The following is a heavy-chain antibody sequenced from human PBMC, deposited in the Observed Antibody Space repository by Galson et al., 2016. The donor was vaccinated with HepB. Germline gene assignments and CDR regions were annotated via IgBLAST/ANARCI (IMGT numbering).Heavy chain of an antibody. J-gene: IGHJ4*02. D-gene: IGHD4/OR15-4a*01. Sequence: SLRLSCAASGFPFNNYWMHWVRQPPGKGLVWVSRIDSDGTTTAYADSVRGRFTVSRDNAQNTLYLHLNRLRAEDTAVYYCARARYGAFFDYWGQGILVTVSS. CDR1: GFPFNNYW. CDR3: ARARYGAFFDY. CDR2: IDSDGTTT. V-gene: IGHV3-74*01.